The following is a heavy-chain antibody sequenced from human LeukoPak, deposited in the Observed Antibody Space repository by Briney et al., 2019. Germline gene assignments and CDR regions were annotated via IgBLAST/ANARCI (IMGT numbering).Heavy chain of an antibody. Sequence: PGGSLRLSCAASGFTFSSYGMHWVRQAPGKGLEWVAFIRYDGSNKYYADSVKGRFTISRDNSKNTLYLQMNSLRAEDTAVYYCATPWDSWTSFAYWGQGTLVTVSS. CDR3: ATPWDSWTSFAY. CDR2: IRYDGSNK. V-gene: IGHV3-30*02. J-gene: IGHJ4*02. D-gene: IGHD3/OR15-3a*01. CDR1: GFTFSSYG.